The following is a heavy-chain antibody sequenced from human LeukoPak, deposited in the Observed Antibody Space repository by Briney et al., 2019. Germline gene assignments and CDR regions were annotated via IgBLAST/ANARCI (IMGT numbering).Heavy chain of an antibody. Sequence: GGSLRLSCAASGFTFSSYAMRWVRQAPGKGLEWMAVISYDGSNKYYADSVKGRFTISRDNSKNTLYLQMNSLRAEDTAVYYCARVRGRESSSWYLDYWGQGTLVTVSS. CDR3: ARVRGRESSSWYLDY. CDR1: GFTFSSYA. CDR2: ISYDGSNK. V-gene: IGHV3-30-3*01. J-gene: IGHJ4*02. D-gene: IGHD6-13*01.